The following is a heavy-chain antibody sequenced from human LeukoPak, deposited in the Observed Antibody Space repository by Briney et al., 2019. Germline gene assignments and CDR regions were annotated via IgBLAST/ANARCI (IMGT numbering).Heavy chain of an antibody. Sequence: GGSLRLSCAASGFTFSSYAMSWVRQAPGKGLEWVSAISGSGGSTYYADSVKGRFTISRDNSKNTLYLQMNSLRAEDTAVYYCAKLPLYYYDSSGYFDYWGQGTLVTFSS. J-gene: IGHJ4*02. CDR2: ISGSGGST. V-gene: IGHV3-23*01. CDR3: AKLPLYYYDSSGYFDY. D-gene: IGHD3-22*01. CDR1: GFTFSSYA.